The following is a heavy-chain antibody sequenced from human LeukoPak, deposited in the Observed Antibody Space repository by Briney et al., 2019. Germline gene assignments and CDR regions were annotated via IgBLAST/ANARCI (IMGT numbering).Heavy chain of an antibody. V-gene: IGHV4-39*07. CDR3: ARRAY. CDR1: GGSIRSSYYY. Sequence: SETLSLTCTVSGGSIRSSYYYWGWIRQPPGKGLEWIGSIYHSGSTNYNPSLKSRVTISVDTSKNQFSLKLSSVTAADTAVYYCARRAYWGQGTLVTASS. CDR2: IYHSGST. J-gene: IGHJ4*02.